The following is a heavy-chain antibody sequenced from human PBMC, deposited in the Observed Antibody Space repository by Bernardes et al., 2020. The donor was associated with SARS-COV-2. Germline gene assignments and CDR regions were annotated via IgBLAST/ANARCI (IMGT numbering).Heavy chain of an antibody. Sequence: ASVKVSCKASGYTFTGYYMHWVRQAPGQGLEWMGWINPNSGGTNYAQKFQGRVTMTRDTSISTAYMELSRLRSDDTAVYYCAIPPTNYDRFGMDVWGQRTTVTGSS. CDR3: AIPPTNYDRFGMDV. D-gene: IGHD3-22*01. CDR1: GYTFTGYY. CDR2: INPNSGGT. V-gene: IGHV1-2*02. J-gene: IGHJ6*02.